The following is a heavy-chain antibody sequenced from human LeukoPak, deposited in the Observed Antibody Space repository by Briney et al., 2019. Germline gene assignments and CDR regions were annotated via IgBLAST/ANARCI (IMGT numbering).Heavy chain of an antibody. CDR2: IYYSGST. J-gene: IGHJ4*02. Sequence: PSETLSLTCTVSGVSISSSNSYWGWIRQPPGKGLEWIGSIYYSGSTYYNPSLKSRVTISVDTSKNQFSLKLSSVTAADTAVYYCARESWNDVGDIDYWGQGTLVTVSS. V-gene: IGHV4-39*07. CDR1: GVSISSSNSY. D-gene: IGHD1-1*01. CDR3: ARESWNDVGDIDY.